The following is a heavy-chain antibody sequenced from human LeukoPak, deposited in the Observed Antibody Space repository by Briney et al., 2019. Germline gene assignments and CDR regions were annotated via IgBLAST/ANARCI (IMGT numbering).Heavy chain of an antibody. V-gene: IGHV1-2*02. D-gene: IGHD3-10*01. CDR2: INPNSGGT. J-gene: IGHJ6*03. CDR3: ARGLFYYGSGSYSPYYYYMDV. Sequence: ASVKVSCKASGYTFTGYYMHWVRQAPGQGLEWMGWINPNSGGTNYAQKFQGRVTMTRDTSISTVYMELSSLRSEDTAVYYCARGLFYYGSGSYSPYYYYMDVWGKGTTVTVSS. CDR1: GYTFTGYY.